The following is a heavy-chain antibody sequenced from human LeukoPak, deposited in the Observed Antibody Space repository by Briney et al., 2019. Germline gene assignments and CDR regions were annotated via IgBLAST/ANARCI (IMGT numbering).Heavy chain of an antibody. CDR1: GGSISSYY. J-gene: IGHJ4*02. CDR3: GSSHSSSWYDF. D-gene: IGHD6-13*01. V-gene: IGHV4-59*08. Sequence: SETLSLTCTVSGGSISSYYWSWIRQPPGKGLEWIGHIYYSGSTNYNPSLKSRVTISVDTSKNQFSLKLSSVTAADTAVYFCGSSHSSSWYDFWGQGTLVTVSS. CDR2: IYYSGST.